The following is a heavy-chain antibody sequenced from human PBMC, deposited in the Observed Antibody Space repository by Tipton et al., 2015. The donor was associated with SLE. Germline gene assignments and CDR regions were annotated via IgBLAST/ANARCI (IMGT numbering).Heavy chain of an antibody. V-gene: IGHV4-59*11. CDR2: IYYSGST. D-gene: IGHD1-1*01. CDR3: ARDLEAFDI. J-gene: IGHJ3*02. CDR1: GGSISSHY. Sequence: TLSLTCTVSGGSISSHYWSWIRQPPGKGLEWIGYIYYSGSTNYNPPLKSRVTISVDTSKNQFSLKLSSVTAADTAAYYCARDLEAFDIWGQGTMVTVSS.